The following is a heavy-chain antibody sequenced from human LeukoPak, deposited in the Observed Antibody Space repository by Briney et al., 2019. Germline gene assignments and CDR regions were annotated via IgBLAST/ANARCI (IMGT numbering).Heavy chain of an antibody. D-gene: IGHD2-2*01. CDR2: INHSGST. CDR3: ARVGRCSSTSCYRSSLSYYYYYYMDV. J-gene: IGHJ6*03. V-gene: IGHV4-34*01. CDR1: GGSFSGYY. Sequence: SETLSLTCAVYGGSFSGYYWSWIRHPPGKGLEWIGEINHSGSTNYNPPLKSRVTISVDTSKNKFSLKLSSVSAADTAVYYCARVGRCSSTSCYRSSLSYYYYYYMDVWGKGTTVTVSS.